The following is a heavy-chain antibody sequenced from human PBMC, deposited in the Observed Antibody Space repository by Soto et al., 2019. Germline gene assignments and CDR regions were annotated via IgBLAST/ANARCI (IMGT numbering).Heavy chain of an antibody. Sequence: QVQLVQSGAEVKKPGSSVKVSCKAPGGTFSSYAISWVRQAPGQGLEWMGGIIPIFGTANYAQKFQGRVTISADKSTSTCYMELSSLRSEDTAVYYCARSQRGSSSIDTLYYCLYGMDVWGQGATVSVSS. D-gene: IGHD2-2*01. V-gene: IGHV1-69*06. CDR3: ARSQRGSSSIDTLYYCLYGMDV. CDR1: GGTFSSYA. CDR2: IIPIFGTA. J-gene: IGHJ6*02.